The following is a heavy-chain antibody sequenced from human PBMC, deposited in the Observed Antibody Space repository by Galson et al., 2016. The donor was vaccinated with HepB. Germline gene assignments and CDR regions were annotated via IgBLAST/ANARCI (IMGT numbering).Heavy chain of an antibody. J-gene: IGHJ3*02. V-gene: IGHV4-39*01. CDR3: ARQTRIAIFGDAFDI. CDR1: GGSISSSSYY. CDR2: IYYSGNT. Sequence: TLSLTCTVSGGSISSSSYYWGWIRQPPGKGLEWIGSIYYSGNTYFNPSLKSRVTISVDTSKNQFYLNLTSVTAADTTVYYCARQTRIAIFGDAFDIWGQGTMVTVSS. D-gene: IGHD3-3*01.